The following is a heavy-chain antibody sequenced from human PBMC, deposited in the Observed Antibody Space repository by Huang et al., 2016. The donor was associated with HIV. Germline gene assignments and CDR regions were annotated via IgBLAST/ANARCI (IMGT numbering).Heavy chain of an antibody. D-gene: IGHD3-16*01. V-gene: IGHV1-69*01. Sequence: QVQLEQSGPAVRKPGSSVKVSCQASGGSFSDQIISWVRQAPGQRFEWVGGISPLCRAPAYGQEFKGRVTMTADESTATIYMELNSLTAEDTAVYYCAMSLRYQYDSRSYWGRYFDYWGQGTLVTVSS. J-gene: IGHJ4*02. CDR3: AMSLRYQYDSRSYWGRYFDY. CDR2: ISPLCRAP. CDR1: GGSFSDQI.